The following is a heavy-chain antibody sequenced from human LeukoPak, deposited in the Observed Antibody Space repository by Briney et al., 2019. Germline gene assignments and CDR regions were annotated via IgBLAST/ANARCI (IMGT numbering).Heavy chain of an antibody. Sequence: PGGSLRLACAASGFTFSGYAMSWVRQAPGKGLEWVSSIGGGVSTYYAESVKGRFTISRDHSQNPLDLQMNSLRPDDPALYYCVPTPRGSSVLDDHLGYWGQGTVVTVS. CDR2: IGGGVST. V-gene: IGHV3-23*01. J-gene: IGHJ4*02. D-gene: IGHD3-10*01. CDR3: VPTPRGSSVLDDHLGY. CDR1: GFTFSGYA.